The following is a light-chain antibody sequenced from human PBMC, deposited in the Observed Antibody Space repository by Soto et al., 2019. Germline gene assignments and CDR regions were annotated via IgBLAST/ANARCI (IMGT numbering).Light chain of an antibody. CDR3: QSYDSSFSVL. CDR2: GNT. J-gene: IGLJ2*01. V-gene: IGLV1-40*01. CDR1: SSNIGAGSD. Sequence: QSVLTQPPSVSGAPGQRVTISCTGSSSNIGAGSDVHWYQQLPGTAPKLLIYGNTNRPSGVPDRFSGSKSGTSAFLAITGLQAEDEADYYCQSYDSSFSVLFGGGTKLTVL.